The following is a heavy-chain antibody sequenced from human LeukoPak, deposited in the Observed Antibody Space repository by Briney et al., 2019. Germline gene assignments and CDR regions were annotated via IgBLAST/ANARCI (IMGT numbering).Heavy chain of an antibody. J-gene: IGHJ4*02. CDR2: INPNSGGT. D-gene: IGHD1-26*01. CDR3: ARDRGWELLRGYFDS. CDR1: GYTFTGYY. Sequence: ASVKVSCKASGYTFTGYYMHWVRQAPGQGLEWMGWINPNSGGTNYAQKFQGRVTMTRDTSISTAYMELSRLRSDDTAVYYCARDRGWELLRGYFDSWGQGTRVTVSS. V-gene: IGHV1-2*02.